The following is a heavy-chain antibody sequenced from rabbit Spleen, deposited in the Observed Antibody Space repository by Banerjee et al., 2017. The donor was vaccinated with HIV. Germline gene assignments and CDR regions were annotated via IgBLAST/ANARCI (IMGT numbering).Heavy chain of an antibody. Sequence: QSLEESGGDLVTPGASLTLTCTASGFSFSRRYHICWVRQAPGKGLEWIACTVGGRSTFTYYASWVNGRFTISKASSTTVTLQMTSLTAADTATYFCARDSATSFSTYGMDLWGPGTLVTVS. V-gene: IGHV1S40*01. CDR1: GFSFSRRYH. D-gene: IGHD1-1*01. CDR2: TVGGRSTFT. J-gene: IGHJ6*01. CDR3: ARDSATSFSTYGMDL.